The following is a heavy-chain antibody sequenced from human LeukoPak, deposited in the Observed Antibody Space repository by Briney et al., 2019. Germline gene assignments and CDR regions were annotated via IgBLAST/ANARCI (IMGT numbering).Heavy chain of an antibody. V-gene: IGHV1-69*13. Sequence: SVKVSCKASGGTFGSYAISWVRQAPGQGLEWMGGIIPIFGTANYAQKFQGRVTITADESTSTACMELSSLRSEDTAVYYCARDLLYYDSSGPFDYWGQGTLVTVSS. J-gene: IGHJ4*02. CDR1: GGTFGSYA. CDR2: IIPIFGTA. CDR3: ARDLLYYDSSGPFDY. D-gene: IGHD3-22*01.